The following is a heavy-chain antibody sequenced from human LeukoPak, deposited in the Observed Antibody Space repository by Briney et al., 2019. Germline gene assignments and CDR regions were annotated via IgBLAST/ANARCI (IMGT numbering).Heavy chain of an antibody. D-gene: IGHD3-3*01. CDR3: AKDRTTYYDFWRGYYAGGIVY. Sequence: GGSLRLSCAASGFTFSSYAMSWVRQAPGKGLEWVSAISGSGGSTYYADSVKGRFTISRDNSKNTLYLQMNSLRAEDTAVYYCAKDRTTYYDFWRGYYAGGIVYWGQGTLVTVSS. CDR1: GFTFSSYA. V-gene: IGHV3-23*01. CDR2: ISGSGGST. J-gene: IGHJ4*02.